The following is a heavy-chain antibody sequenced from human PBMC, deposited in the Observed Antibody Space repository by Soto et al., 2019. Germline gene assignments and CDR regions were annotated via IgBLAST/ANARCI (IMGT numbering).Heavy chain of an antibody. CDR2: ISNRGDT. CDR1: GFIVSDTY. J-gene: IGHJ3*02. V-gene: IGHV3-66*01. D-gene: IGHD2-15*01. Sequence: EVQLVESGGGLVQPGGSLRLSCTASGFIVSDTYVNWVRQAPGKGLEWVSVISNRGDTHYADSVRGRFSLSRDISDNTLHLQMNNRRVGDTAVYYCAREPRYCRGGSCSITGDAYDIWGQGTMVTVSS. CDR3: AREPRYCRGGSCSITGDAYDI.